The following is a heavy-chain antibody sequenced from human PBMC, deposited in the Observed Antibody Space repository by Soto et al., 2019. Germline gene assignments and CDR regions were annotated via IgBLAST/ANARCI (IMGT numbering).Heavy chain of an antibody. CDR1: GDSVSSNSAA. V-gene: IGHV6-1*01. CDR2: TYYRSRWYN. Sequence: PSQTLSLTCAISGDSVSSNSAAWNWIRQSPSRGLEWLGRTYYRSRWYNDYAVSVKSRITVNPDTSKNQFSLKLTSVTAADTAVYYCARLPITGSMRGYLDYWGQGTLVTVSS. D-gene: IGHD1-20*01. CDR3: ARLPITGSMRGYLDY. J-gene: IGHJ4*02.